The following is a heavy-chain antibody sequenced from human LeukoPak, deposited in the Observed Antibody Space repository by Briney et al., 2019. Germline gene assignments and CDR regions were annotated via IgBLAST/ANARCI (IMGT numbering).Heavy chain of an antibody. CDR2: ISGSGGST. CDR3: AKEGGYYDSSGYYPFDY. J-gene: IGHJ4*02. CDR1: GFTFSSYA. Sequence: GGSLRLSCAASGFTFSSYAMSWVRQAPGKGLEWVSAISGSGGSTYYADSVKGRFTISGDNSKNTLYLQMNSLRAEDTAVYYCAKEGGYYDSSGYYPFDYWGQGTLVTVSS. D-gene: IGHD3-22*01. V-gene: IGHV3-23*01.